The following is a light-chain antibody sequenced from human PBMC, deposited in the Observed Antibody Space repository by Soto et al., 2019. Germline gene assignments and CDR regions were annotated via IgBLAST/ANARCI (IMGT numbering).Light chain of an antibody. CDR3: QQYNSYSPWT. CDR2: DAS. Sequence: DIQMTQSPSTLSASVGDRVTITCRASQSISSWLAWYQQKPWKAPKLLIYDASSLESGVPSRFSGSGSGTEFTLTISSLQPDDFATYYGQQYNSYSPWTFGQGTKVEIK. CDR1: QSISSW. V-gene: IGKV1-5*01. J-gene: IGKJ1*01.